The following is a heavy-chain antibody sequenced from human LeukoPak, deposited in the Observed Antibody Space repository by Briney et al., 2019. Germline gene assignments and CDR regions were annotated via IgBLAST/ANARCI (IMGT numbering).Heavy chain of an antibody. V-gene: IGHV3-7*01. CDR3: ARDGRAFDY. J-gene: IGHJ4*02. CDR1: GFSFSSYW. Sequence: GGSLRLSCATSGFSFSSYWMSWVCLTPGKGPEWVANIREDGTEKYYVDSVKGRFTISRDNAKNSLSLQMNNLRAEDTALYYCARDGRAFDYWGQGVLVTVSS. CDR2: IREDGTEK.